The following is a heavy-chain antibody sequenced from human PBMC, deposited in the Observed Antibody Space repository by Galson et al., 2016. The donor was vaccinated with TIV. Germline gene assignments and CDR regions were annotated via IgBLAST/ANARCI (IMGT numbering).Heavy chain of an antibody. J-gene: IGHJ5*02. D-gene: IGHD3-10*01. CDR2: IDSRDSYT. Sequence: QSGAEVKKPGESLRISCKTSGYSFTNYWITWVRQMPGKGLEWMGRIDSRDSYTNYSPTFEGHVTISTGKSISTAYLQWTSLKASDSAIYYCARSASAGSGWVDPWGQGTLVTVSS. V-gene: IGHV5-10-1*01. CDR1: GYSFTNYW. CDR3: ARSASAGSGWVDP.